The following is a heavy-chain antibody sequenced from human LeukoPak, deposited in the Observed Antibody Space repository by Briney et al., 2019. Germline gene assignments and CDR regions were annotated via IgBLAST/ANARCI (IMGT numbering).Heavy chain of an antibody. Sequence: PSETLSLTCTVSGGSISSSSYYWGWIRQPPGKELEWIGSIYYSGSTYYNPSLKSRVTISVDTSKNQFSLKLSSVTAADTAVYYCAVESFMITFGGVIVEKRKFDYWGQGTLVTVSS. CDR1: GGSISSSSYY. V-gene: IGHV4-39*07. CDR3: AVESFMITFGGVIVEKRKFDY. J-gene: IGHJ4*02. CDR2: IYYSGST. D-gene: IGHD3-16*02.